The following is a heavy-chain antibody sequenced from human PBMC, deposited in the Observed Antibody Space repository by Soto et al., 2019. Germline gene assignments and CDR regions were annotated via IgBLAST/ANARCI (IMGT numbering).Heavy chain of an antibody. CDR1: GFTFSDHA. J-gene: IGHJ4*02. CDR3: AIDLWWYTH. CDR2: ISGGGSGA. V-gene: IGHV3-23*01. D-gene: IGHD2-15*01. Sequence: EVQLLESGGGLVQPGGSLRLSCTASGFTFSDHAMTWVRQAPGKGLEWLSGISGGGSGAYYADSVKGRFTVSRANSNNTLFLQMDRLRVEDTAVYYCAIDLWWYTHWGQGTLVTVSS.